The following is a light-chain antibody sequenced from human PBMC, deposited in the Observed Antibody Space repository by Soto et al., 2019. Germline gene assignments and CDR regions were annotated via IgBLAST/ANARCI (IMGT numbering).Light chain of an antibody. CDR3: QHYDHLPPLT. CDR2: DVS. J-gene: IGKJ4*01. CDR1: QDTKNY. V-gene: IGKV1-33*01. Sequence: DIQMIQSPSSLSASVGDRVTITCQASQDTKNYLNWYQQKPGKAPKLLIYDVSNLETGVPSRFSGSGSGTHFSLTIISLQPEDVATYYCQHYDHLPPLTFGGGTRVQIK.